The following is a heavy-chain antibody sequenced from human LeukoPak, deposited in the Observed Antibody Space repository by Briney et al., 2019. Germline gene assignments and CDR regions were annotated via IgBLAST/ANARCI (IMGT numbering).Heavy chain of an antibody. Sequence: SETLSLTCTVSGGSINSSSYYWSWIRQPPGKGLEWIGYIYYSGSTNYNPSLKSRVTISVDTSKNQFSLKLSSVTAADTAVYYCAREGGSYDFWSGYPGAYYYGMDVWGQGTTVTVSS. CDR1: GGSINSSSYY. CDR3: AREGGSYDFWSGYPGAYYYGMDV. CDR2: IYYSGST. J-gene: IGHJ6*02. D-gene: IGHD3-3*01. V-gene: IGHV4-61*01.